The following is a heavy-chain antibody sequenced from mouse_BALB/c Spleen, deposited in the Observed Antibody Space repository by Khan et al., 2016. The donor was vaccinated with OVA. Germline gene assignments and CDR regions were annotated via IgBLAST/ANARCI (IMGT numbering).Heavy chain of an antibody. CDR2: IDPETGGT. J-gene: IGHJ2*01. V-gene: IGHV1-15*01. Sequence: VQLQQSGAELVRPGASVTLSCKASGYTFTDYEMHWVKQTPVHGLEWIGAIDPETGGTAYNQKFKGKATLTADKSSSTAYMELRSLTSEDSAVYYCTTGTYYFDYWGQGTTLTVSS. CDR1: GYTFTDYE. CDR3: TTGTYYFDY. D-gene: IGHD4-1*01.